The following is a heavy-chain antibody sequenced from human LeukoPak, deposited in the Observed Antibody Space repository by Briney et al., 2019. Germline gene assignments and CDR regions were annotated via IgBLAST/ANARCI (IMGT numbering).Heavy chain of an antibody. D-gene: IGHD6-13*01. V-gene: IGHV3-30*18. Sequence: GRSLRLSCAASGVTFSSYGMHWVRQAPGKGLEWVAVISYDGSNKYYADSVKGRFTISRDNSKNTLYLQMNSLRAEDTAVYYCAKDRYSSSWYWFDPWGQGTLVTVSS. CDR1: GVTFSSYG. J-gene: IGHJ5*02. CDR2: ISYDGSNK. CDR3: AKDRYSSSWYWFDP.